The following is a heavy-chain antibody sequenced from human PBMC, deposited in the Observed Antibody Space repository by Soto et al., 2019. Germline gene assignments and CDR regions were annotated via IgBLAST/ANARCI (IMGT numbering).Heavy chain of an antibody. CDR2: ISGSGGST. D-gene: IGHD2-2*01. CDR3: ARGRFCISPSCYDSYYYYYVMDV. V-gene: IGHV3-23*01. J-gene: IGHJ6*02. Sequence: PGGSLRLSCAASGFTFTSYAMTWVRQAPGKGLGWVSGISGSGGSTFYADSVRGRFSISRDNSKNILYLDINTLRAEDTAVYYCARGRFCISPSCYDSYYYYYVMDVWGQGTTVTVSS. CDR1: GFTFTSYA.